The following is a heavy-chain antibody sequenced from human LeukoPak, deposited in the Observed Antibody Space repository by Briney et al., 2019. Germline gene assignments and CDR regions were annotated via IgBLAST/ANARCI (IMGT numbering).Heavy chain of an antibody. D-gene: IGHD1-7*01. J-gene: IGHJ6*02. CDR3: TTGGDWNYEENYYYYYGMDV. Sequence: GGSLRLSCAASGFTFSNAWMSWVRQAPGKGLEWVGRIKSKTDGGTTDYAAPVKGRFTISRDDSKNTLYLQMNSLKTEDTAMYYCTTGGDWNYEENYYYYYGMDVWGQGTTVTVSS. CDR2: IKSKTDGGTT. CDR1: GFTFSNAW. V-gene: IGHV3-15*01.